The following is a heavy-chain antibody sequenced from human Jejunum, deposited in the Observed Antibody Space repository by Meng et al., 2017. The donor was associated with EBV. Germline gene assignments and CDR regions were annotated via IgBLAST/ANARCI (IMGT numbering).Heavy chain of an antibody. CDR3: AREASGWHSEVDS. CDR1: GVTFSTYS. CDR2: ISSRSTYK. Sequence: VQLVESGGGLVKPGGSLSPSCGASGVTFSTYSMNWVRQAPGKGLEWVSSISSRSTYKFYADSVKGLFTISRDNANNSFFLEMNSLRAEDSAVYYCAREASGWHSEVDSWGQGTLVTVSS. J-gene: IGHJ4*02. V-gene: IGHV3-21*01. D-gene: IGHD6-19*01.